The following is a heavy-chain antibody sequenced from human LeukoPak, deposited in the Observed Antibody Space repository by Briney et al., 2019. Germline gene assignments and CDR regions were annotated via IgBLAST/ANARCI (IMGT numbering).Heavy chain of an antibody. V-gene: IGHV3-30*02. CDR3: TRDLGSGSYWWFDP. J-gene: IGHJ5*02. D-gene: IGHD3-10*01. CDR2: IRYDGSNK. Sequence: GGSLRLSCAASGFTFSSYGMHWVRQAPGKGLEWVSFIRYDGSNKYYADSVKGRFTISRDKSKNTLYLQMNSLRDEDTAVYYCTRDLGSGSYWWFDPWGQGTLVTVSS. CDR1: GFTFSSYG.